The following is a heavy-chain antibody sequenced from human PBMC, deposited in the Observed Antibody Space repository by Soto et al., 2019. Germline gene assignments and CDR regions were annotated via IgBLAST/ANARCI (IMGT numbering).Heavy chain of an antibody. CDR3: ARAPKVSGSSQTRPDF. J-gene: IGHJ4*02. CDR1: SGSFSGYY. V-gene: IGHV4-34*01. D-gene: IGHD6-6*01. CDR2: ISQSGNT. Sequence: SETLSLTCSLSSGSFSGYYWSWIRQPPGKGLEWIGEISQSGNTNYSPSLKSRVSISIDTSKKQFSFNLASVSAADTAVYYCARAPKVSGSSQTRPDFWGQGTLVTVSS.